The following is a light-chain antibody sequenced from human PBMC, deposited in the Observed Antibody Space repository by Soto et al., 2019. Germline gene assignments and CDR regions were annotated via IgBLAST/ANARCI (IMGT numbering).Light chain of an antibody. CDR3: QKYNRAPWT. Sequence: DIQMTQSPSSLSASVGDRVTITCRASQGISNYLAWYQQKPGKGPKFLIYAASTLQSGVPSRFSGNGSGTDFSLTITSLQPEDVATYYCQKYNRAPWTFGQGTKVEIK. CDR1: QGISNY. CDR2: AAS. V-gene: IGKV1-27*01. J-gene: IGKJ1*01.